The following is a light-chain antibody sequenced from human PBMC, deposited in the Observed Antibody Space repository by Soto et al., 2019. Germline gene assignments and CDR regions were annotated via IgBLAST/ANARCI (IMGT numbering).Light chain of an antibody. V-gene: IGLV2-8*01. CDR2: EVN. Sequence: QSALTQPPSASGSPGQSVAVSCTGTSSDVGGYNFVSWYQHHPGKAPKLLIFEVNKRPSGVPDSFSGSKSGNTASLTVSGLQAEDEAVYSCSSYAGSNNFAVFGGGTKLTVL. J-gene: IGLJ2*01. CDR3: SSYAGSNNFAV. CDR1: SSDVGGYNF.